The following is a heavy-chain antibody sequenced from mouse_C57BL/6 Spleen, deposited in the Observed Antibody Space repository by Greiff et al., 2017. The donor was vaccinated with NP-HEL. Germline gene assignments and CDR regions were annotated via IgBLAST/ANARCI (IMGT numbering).Heavy chain of an antibody. CDR1: GYAFSSYW. J-gene: IGHJ2*01. Sequence: QVQLQQSGAELVKPGASVKISCKASGYAFSSYWMNWVKQRPGKGLEWIGQIYPGDGDTNYNGKFKGKATLTADKSSSTAYMQLSSLTSEDSAVYFCARKGTYPYFDYWGQGTTLTVSS. D-gene: IGHD3-3*01. CDR2: IYPGDGDT. CDR3: ARKGTYPYFDY. V-gene: IGHV1-80*01.